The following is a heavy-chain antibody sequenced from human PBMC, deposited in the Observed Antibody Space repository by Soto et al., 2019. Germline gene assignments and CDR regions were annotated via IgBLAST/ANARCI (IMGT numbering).Heavy chain of an antibody. CDR1: GYTFTSYG. CDR2: ISAYNGNT. CDR3: ARDLWSVAVAVFWFDP. V-gene: IGHV1-18*01. D-gene: IGHD6-19*01. Sequence: GASVKVSCKASGYTFTSYGISWVRQAPGQGLEWMGWISAYNGNTNYAQKLQGRVTMTTDTSTSTAYMELRSLRSDDTAVYYCARDLWSVAVAVFWFDPWGQGTLVTVSS. J-gene: IGHJ5*02.